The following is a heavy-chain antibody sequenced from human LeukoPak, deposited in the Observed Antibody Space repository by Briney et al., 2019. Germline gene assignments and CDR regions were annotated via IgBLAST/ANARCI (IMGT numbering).Heavy chain of an antibody. D-gene: IGHD3-16*01. CDR3: AKVPHSWGLFDS. J-gene: IGHJ4*02. CDR1: GFTFSSYW. Sequence: PGGSLRLSCAASGFTFSSYWMSWVRQAPGKGLEWVANIKQDGSEKYYVDSVKGRFTVSRDNPKNTLYLQMDSLRTEDTAVYYCAKVPHSWGLFDSWGQGTLVTVSS. V-gene: IGHV3-7*01. CDR2: IKQDGSEK.